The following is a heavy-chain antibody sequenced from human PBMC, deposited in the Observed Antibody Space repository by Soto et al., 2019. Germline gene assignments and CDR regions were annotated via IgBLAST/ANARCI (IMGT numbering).Heavy chain of an antibody. Sequence: GGSLRLSCAASGFTFSSYGMHWVRQAPGKGLEWVAVISYDGGNKYYADSVKGRFTISRDNSKNTLYLQMNSLRAEDTAVYYCAKEGPRFGELLDYYYYGMDVWGQGTTVTVSS. CDR3: AKEGPRFGELLDYYYYGMDV. V-gene: IGHV3-30*18. J-gene: IGHJ6*02. D-gene: IGHD3-10*01. CDR2: ISYDGGNK. CDR1: GFTFSSYG.